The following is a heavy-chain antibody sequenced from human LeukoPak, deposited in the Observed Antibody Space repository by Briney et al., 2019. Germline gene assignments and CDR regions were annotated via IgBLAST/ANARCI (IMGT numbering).Heavy chain of an antibody. CDR1: GFTFSDAW. V-gene: IGHV3-15*01. CDR3: ITEDFGDYVFAFYYDYMDV. D-gene: IGHD4-17*01. CDR2: IKSKTHGGTT. Sequence: GGSLRLSCVASGFTFSDAWMSWVRQAPGKGLEWVGRIKSKTHGGTTDYAAPVKGRFAISRDDSQNTLYLQMNSLKTEDTAVYYCITEDFGDYVFAFYYDYMDVWGKGTTVTISS. J-gene: IGHJ6*03.